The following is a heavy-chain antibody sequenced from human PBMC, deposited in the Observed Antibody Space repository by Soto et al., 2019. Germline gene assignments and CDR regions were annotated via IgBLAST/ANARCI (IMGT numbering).Heavy chain of an antibody. CDR3: ARMMSIGRDTYYYYYYMDV. Sequence: SGPTLVNPTQTLTLTCTFSGFSLSTSGMCVSWIRQPPGKALEWLARIDWDDDKYYSTSLKTRLTISKDTSKNQVVLTMTNMDPVDTATYYCARMMSIGRDTYYYYYYMDVWGKGTTVTVSS. J-gene: IGHJ6*03. CDR2: IDWDDDK. V-gene: IGHV2-70*11. CDR1: GFSLSTSGMC. D-gene: IGHD5-18*01.